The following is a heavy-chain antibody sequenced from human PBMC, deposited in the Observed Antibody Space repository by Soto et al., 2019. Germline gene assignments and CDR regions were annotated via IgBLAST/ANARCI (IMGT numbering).Heavy chain of an antibody. CDR1: GFTFSNYA. D-gene: IGHD3-22*01. CDR3: ARGEGGYLLGVFDY. CDR2: ISSNGDST. Sequence: EVQLVESGEGLVQPGGSLRLSCAASGFTFSNYAMHWVRQAPGKGLEYVSVISSNGDSTYYADSVKGRFTISRDNSKNTLYLQMGSLRVEDMAVYYCARGEGGYLLGVFDYWGQGTLVTVSS. V-gene: IGHV3-64*02. J-gene: IGHJ4*02.